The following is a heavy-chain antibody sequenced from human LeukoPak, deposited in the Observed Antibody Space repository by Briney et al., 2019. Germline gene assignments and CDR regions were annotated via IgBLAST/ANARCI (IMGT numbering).Heavy chain of an antibody. J-gene: IGHJ4*02. Sequence: SETLSLTCTVSGGSMSSYYWTWIRQPPGAGLEWIGYIYYSGSTNYNPSLKSRVTISVDTSKNQFSLKLSSVTAADTAVYYCARWAYSTDWYQYFDKWGQGTLVTVSS. CDR2: IYYSGST. CDR3: ARWAYSTDWYQYFDK. CDR1: GGSMSSYY. D-gene: IGHD6-19*01. V-gene: IGHV4-59*08.